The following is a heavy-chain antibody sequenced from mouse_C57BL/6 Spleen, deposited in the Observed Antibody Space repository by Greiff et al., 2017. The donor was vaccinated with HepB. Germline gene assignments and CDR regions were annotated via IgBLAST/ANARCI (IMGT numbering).Heavy chain of an antibody. Sequence: VQLQQPGAELVKPGASVKLSCKASGYTFTSYWMQWVKQRPGQGLEWIGEIDPSDSYTNYNQKFKGKATLTVDTSSSTAYMQLSSLTSEDSAVYYCARLYYDSLDYWGQGTTLTVSS. J-gene: IGHJ2*01. CDR1: GYTFTSYW. V-gene: IGHV1-50*01. CDR3: ARLYYDSLDY. CDR2: IDPSDSYT. D-gene: IGHD2-4*01.